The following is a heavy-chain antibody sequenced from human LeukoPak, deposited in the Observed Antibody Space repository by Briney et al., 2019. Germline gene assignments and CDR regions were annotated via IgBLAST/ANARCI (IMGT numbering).Heavy chain of an antibody. CDR3: AGWGYSSGWQLYYHYLDV. J-gene: IGHJ6*03. CDR2: IYYSGST. Sequence: PSQTLSLTCTVSGGSISSGDYYWSWIRQPPGKGLEWIGYIYYSGSTYYNPSLKSRVTISVDTSKNQFSLKLSSVTAADTAVYYCAGWGYSSGWQLYYHYLDVWGKGTTVTVSS. V-gene: IGHV4-30-4*08. D-gene: IGHD6-19*01. CDR1: GGSISSGDYY.